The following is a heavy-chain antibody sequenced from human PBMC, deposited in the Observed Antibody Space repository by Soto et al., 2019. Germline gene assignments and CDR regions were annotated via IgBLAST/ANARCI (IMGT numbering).Heavy chain of an antibody. CDR1: GFSFVNYA. Sequence: GESLSLSCAASGFSFVNYAMNWVRQPPGKGLEWVSGLSGSGISTYYADSVKGRFTISRDNSRDTLFLQMNSLTADDTAVYYCAKATTNGGWFNPFDSWGQGALVTVSS. D-gene: IGHD6-19*01. J-gene: IGHJ4*02. CDR3: AKATTNGGWFNPFDS. CDR2: LSGSGIST. V-gene: IGHV3-23*01.